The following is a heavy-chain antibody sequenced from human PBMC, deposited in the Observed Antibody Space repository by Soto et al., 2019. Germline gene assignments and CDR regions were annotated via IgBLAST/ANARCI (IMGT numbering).Heavy chain of an antibody. J-gene: IGHJ3*02. Sequence: SETLSLTCTVSGGSISSSSYYWSWIRQPPGKGLEWIGEINHSGSTNYNPSLKSRVTISVDTSKNQFSLKLSSVTAADTAVYYCAREVTLPGHFDIWGQGTAVTVSS. CDR3: AREVTLPGHFDI. CDR1: GGSISSSSYY. D-gene: IGHD1-26*01. V-gene: IGHV4-39*07. CDR2: INHSGST.